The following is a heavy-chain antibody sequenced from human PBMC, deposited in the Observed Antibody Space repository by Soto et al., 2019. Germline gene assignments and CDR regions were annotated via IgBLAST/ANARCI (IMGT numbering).Heavy chain of an antibody. D-gene: IGHD3-3*01. CDR2: TYYRSKWYN. V-gene: IGHV6-1*01. CDR1: GDSVSINSAA. Sequence: SQTLSLTCAISGDSVSINSAAWNWARQSPSRGLEWLGRTYYRSKWYNDYAVSVKSRITINPDTSKNQFSLQLNSVTPEDTAVDYCARARITILCMDVWGQGTTVTVSS. CDR3: ARARITILCMDV. J-gene: IGHJ6*02.